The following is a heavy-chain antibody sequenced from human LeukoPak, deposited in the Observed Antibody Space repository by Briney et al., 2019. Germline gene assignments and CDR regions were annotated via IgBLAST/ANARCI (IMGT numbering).Heavy chain of an antibody. CDR3: AKALYSSGPDAFDI. V-gene: IGHV3-30*02. Sequence: GGSLRLSCAASGFTFSSYGMHWVRQAPGKGLEWVAMIRYDGRNKYYEESVKGRFTISRDNSMNTLYLQMNSLRAEDTAVYYCAKALYSSGPDAFDIWGQGTMVTVSS. CDR1: GFTFSSYG. D-gene: IGHD6-25*01. CDR2: IRYDGRNK. J-gene: IGHJ3*02.